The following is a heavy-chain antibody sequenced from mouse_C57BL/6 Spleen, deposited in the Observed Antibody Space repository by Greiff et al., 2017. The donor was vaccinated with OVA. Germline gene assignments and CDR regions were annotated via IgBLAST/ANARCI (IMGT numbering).Heavy chain of an antibody. J-gene: IGHJ4*01. D-gene: IGHD6-1*01. CDR1: GYTFTSYT. CDR3: ARPQGDYYAMDH. Sequence: QVQLQQSGAELARPGASVKMSCKASGYTFTSYTMHWVKQRPGQGLEWIGYINPSSGYTKYNQKFKDKATLTADKSSSTAYMQLSSLTSEDSAVYYCARPQGDYYAMDHWGQGTSVTVSS. CDR2: INPSSGYT. V-gene: IGHV1-4*01.